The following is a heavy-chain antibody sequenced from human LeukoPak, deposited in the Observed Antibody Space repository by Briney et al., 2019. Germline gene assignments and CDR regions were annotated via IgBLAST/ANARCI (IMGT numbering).Heavy chain of an antibody. D-gene: IGHD2-15*01. CDR1: GGSISSYY. J-gene: IGHJ6*03. CDR2: IYYSGST. V-gene: IGHV4-59*01. Sequence: SETLSLTCTVSGGSISSYYWSWIRQPPGKGLEWIGYIYYSGSTNYNPSLKSRVTISVDTSKNQFSLKLSSVTAADTAVYYCARVVVVAAKNYYYYMDVWGKGTTVTVSS. CDR3: ARVVVVAAKNYYYYMDV.